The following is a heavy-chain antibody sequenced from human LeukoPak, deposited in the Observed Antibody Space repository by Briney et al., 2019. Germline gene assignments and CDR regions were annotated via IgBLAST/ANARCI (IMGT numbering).Heavy chain of an antibody. J-gene: IGHJ6*02. D-gene: IGHD6-6*01. V-gene: IGHV3-30-3*01. CDR2: ISYDGSNK. Sequence: GGSLRLSCAASGFTISTYAMYWVRQAPGKELEWVTVISYDGSNKYYADSVKGRFTISKDNSKNRLYLQMNSLRAEDTAVYYCARDRLADYYYYGMDVWGQGTTVTVSS. CDR3: ARDRLADYYYYGMDV. CDR1: GFTISTYA.